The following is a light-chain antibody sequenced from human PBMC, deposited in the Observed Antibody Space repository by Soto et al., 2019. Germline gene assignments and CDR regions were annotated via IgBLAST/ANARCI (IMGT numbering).Light chain of an antibody. V-gene: IGLV2-14*01. CDR2: DVS. CDR1: SSDVGGYNY. J-gene: IGLJ1*01. Sequence: QSALTQPASVSGSPGQSITISCTGTSSDVGGYNYVSWYQQHPGKAPTLMIYDVSNRPSGVSNRFSGSMSGNTASLTISGLQAEDEADYYCSSYTSSSTRVFGTGTKLTVL. CDR3: SSYTSSSTRV.